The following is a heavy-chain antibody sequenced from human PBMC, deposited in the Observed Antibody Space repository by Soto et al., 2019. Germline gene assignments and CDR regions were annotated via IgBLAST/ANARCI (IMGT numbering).Heavy chain of an antibody. D-gene: IGHD1-26*01. CDR1: GFTFTDYY. J-gene: IGHJ5*02. V-gene: IGHV3-11*05. Sequence: PGGSLRLSCAASGFTFTDYYMSWIRQAPGKGMEWVSYISSSSSYTNYPDSVTCRFTISIDPAKNSLYLQMNSLRAEDTAVYYRARVDRVGAPWASNWFGPWGQGTLVAVSS. CDR3: ARVDRVGAPWASNWFGP. CDR2: ISSSSSYT.